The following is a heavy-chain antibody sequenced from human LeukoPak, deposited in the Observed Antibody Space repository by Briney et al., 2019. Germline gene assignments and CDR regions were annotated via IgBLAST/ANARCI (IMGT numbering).Heavy chain of an antibody. CDR2: INPDGSHK. CDR1: GFTFSLYW. D-gene: IGHD3-22*01. CDR3: AKDSSDYYFDY. Sequence: GRSLRLSCEASGFTFSLYWMTWVRQAPGKGPEWVADINPDGSHKYSVDSMKGRFTISRDNSKNTLYVQLNSLRPDDTAVYYCAKDSSDYYFDYWGQGTLVTVSS. J-gene: IGHJ4*02. V-gene: IGHV3-7*01.